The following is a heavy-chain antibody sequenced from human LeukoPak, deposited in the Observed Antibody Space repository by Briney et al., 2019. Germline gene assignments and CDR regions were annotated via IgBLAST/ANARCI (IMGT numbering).Heavy chain of an antibody. J-gene: IGHJ4*02. CDR3: ARDDCGDTCYPGGY. Sequence: ASVKVSCKASGYTFTNVVHWVRQAPGQRPEWMGWINAGNGDTKYSQNFQGRVTITRDTSASTAYMELSSLTSEGTALYYCARDDCGDTCYPGGYWGQGTLVTVSS. D-gene: IGHD2-21*01. CDR1: GYTFTNV. CDR2: INAGNGDT. V-gene: IGHV1-3*01.